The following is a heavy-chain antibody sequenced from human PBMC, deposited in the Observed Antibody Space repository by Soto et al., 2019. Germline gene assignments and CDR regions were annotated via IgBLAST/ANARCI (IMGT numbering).Heavy chain of an antibody. J-gene: IGHJ4*02. CDR3: ASAPREFLCSSPSCYNFDY. V-gene: IGHV4-39*01. CDR1: GGSISSSSYY. CDR2: IYYSGST. Sequence: SETLSLNCTVSGGSISSSSYYWGWIRQPPGKGLEWIGSIYYSGSTYYNPSLKSRVTISVDTSKNQFSLKLSSVTAADTAVYYCASAPREFLCSSPSCYNFDYWGQGTLVTVSS. D-gene: IGHD2-2*02.